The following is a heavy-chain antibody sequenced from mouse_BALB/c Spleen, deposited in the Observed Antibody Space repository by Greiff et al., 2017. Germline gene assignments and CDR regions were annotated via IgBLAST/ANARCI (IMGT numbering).Heavy chain of an antibody. V-gene: IGHV5-17*02. Sequence: EVQGVESGGGLVQPGGSRKLSCAASGFTFSSFGMHWVRQAPEKGLEWVAYISSGSSTIYYADTVKGRFTISRDNPKNTLFLQMTSLRSEDTAMYYCARGEGYDSFAYWGQGTLVTVSA. J-gene: IGHJ3*01. CDR2: ISSGSSTI. CDR1: GFTFSSFG. D-gene: IGHD2-4*01. CDR3: ARGEGYDSFAY.